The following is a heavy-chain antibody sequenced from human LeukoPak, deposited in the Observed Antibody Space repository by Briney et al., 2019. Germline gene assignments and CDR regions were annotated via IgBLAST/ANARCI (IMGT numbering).Heavy chain of an antibody. CDR3: ARVIERDHSSSRRGSDAFDI. CDR2: IIPIFGTA. J-gene: IGHJ3*02. CDR1: GGTFSSYA. Sequence: GASVKVSCKASGGTFSSYAISWVRQALGQGLEWMGGIIPIFGTANYAQKFQGRVTITTDESTSTAYMELSSLRSEDTAVYYCARVIERDHSSSRRGSDAFDIWGQGTMVTVSS. D-gene: IGHD6-6*01. V-gene: IGHV1-69*05.